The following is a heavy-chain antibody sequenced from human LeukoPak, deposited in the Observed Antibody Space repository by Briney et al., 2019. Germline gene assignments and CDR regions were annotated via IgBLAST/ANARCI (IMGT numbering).Heavy chain of an antibody. J-gene: IGHJ4*02. V-gene: IGHV4-61*02. CDR3: ARGLWFGDENPPYFDY. D-gene: IGHD3-10*01. CDR1: GASISGSSYY. Sequence: PSETLSLTCTVSGASISGSSYYWGWIRQPAGKGLKWIGRIYTSESTNYNPSLKSRVTISVDTSRNQFSLKLSSVTAADTAVYYCARGLWFGDENPPYFDYWGQGILVTVSS. CDR2: IYTSEST.